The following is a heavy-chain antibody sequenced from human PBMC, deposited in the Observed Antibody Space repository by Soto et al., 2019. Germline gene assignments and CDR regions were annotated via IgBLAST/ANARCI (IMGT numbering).Heavy chain of an antibody. V-gene: IGHV1-69*12. D-gene: IGHD3-22*01. J-gene: IGHJ5*02. Sequence: QVQLVQSGAEVKKPGSSVKVSCKASGGTFSSYAISWVRQAPGQGLEWMGEIIPIFGTANYAQKFQGRVKITADESTSTAYMELSSLRSEDTSVYYWARDRGPSIVYYPTWFDPWGQGTLVTVSS. CDR3: ARDRGPSIVYYPTWFDP. CDR1: GGTFSSYA. CDR2: IIPIFGTA.